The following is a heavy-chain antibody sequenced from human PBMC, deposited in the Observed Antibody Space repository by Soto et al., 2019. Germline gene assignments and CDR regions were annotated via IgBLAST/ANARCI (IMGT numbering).Heavy chain of an antibody. Sequence: SVKVSCKASADTFRSSAFSWVRQAPGQGLEWMGGIIPFFHAANYAQRFQGRVTITADESTSTVYMELSSLRSEDTALYYCARDLISNYHYYGMDVWGQGTTVTVSS. J-gene: IGHJ6*02. CDR2: IIPFFHAA. V-gene: IGHV1-69*13. CDR1: ADTFRSSA. CDR3: ARDLISNYHYYGMDV.